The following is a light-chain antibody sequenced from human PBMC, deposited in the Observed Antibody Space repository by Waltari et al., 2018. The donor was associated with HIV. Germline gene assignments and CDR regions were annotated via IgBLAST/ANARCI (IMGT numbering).Light chain of an antibody. V-gene: IGLV2-8*01. Sequence: HSALTQPPSAFASAGRSVTIPCTGTSHCVGGSKYVPWYQQHPDKAPKLIIYDDNTRPAGVPYRCSGSKSANTASLTVSGLKADDEADYYCNSYASSNNWVFGGGTKLTVL. J-gene: IGLJ3*02. CDR1: SHCVGGSKY. CDR3: NSYASSNNWV. CDR2: DDN.